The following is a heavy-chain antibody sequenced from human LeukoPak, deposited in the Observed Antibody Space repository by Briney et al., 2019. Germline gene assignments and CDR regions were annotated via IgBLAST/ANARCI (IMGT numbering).Heavy chain of an antibody. D-gene: IGHD2-2*01. J-gene: IGHJ4*02. CDR2: IWYDGSNE. V-gene: IGHV3-33*08. Sequence: GGSLRLSCAASGFTFSNYGMHWVRQAPGNGLEWVAVIWYDGSNEYYADSVKGRFTISRDNSKNTLYLQMNSLRAEDTAVYYCARGGRYCSSSSCHLGDYWGQGTLVTVSS. CDR3: ARGGRYCSSSSCHLGDY. CDR1: GFTFSNYG.